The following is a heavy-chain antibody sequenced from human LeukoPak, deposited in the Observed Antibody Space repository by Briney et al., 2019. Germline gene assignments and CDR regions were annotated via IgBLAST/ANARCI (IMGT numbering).Heavy chain of an antibody. CDR1: GGFFSGYY. CDR2: INHSGST. Sequence: SETLSLTCAVYGGFFSGYYWSWIRQPPGKGLEWIGEINHSGSTNYNPSLKSRVTISVDTSKNQFSLKLSSVTAADMAVYYCARAYCSSTSCPHWGQGTLVTVSS. V-gene: IGHV4-34*01. CDR3: ARAYCSSTSCPH. D-gene: IGHD2-2*01. J-gene: IGHJ4*02.